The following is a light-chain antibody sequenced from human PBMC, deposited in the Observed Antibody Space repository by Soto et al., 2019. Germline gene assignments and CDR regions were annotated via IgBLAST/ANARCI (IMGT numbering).Light chain of an antibody. CDR3: QQYFTSPLT. Sequence: EIVLTQSPATLSLSPGARATLSCRASQSISNNLAWYQQKPGQAPRLLMFRTSSRATGFPARFSGSGSGTEFNLTISSLQSEDFGVYYCQQYFTSPLTFGGGTKVDIK. CDR1: QSISNN. J-gene: IGKJ4*01. V-gene: IGKV3-15*01. CDR2: RTS.